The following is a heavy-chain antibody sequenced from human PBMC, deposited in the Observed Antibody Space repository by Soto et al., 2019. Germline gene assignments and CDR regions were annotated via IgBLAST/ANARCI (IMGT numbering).Heavy chain of an antibody. CDR1: GFTFSSYA. D-gene: IGHD3-22*01. CDR3: AKDKGLYDSSGYSTFFDY. V-gene: IGHV3-23*01. CDR2: ISGSGGST. Sequence: EVQLLESGGGLVQPGGSLRLSYAASGFTFSSYAMSWVRQAPGKGLEWVSAISGSGGSTYYADSVKGRFTISRDNSKNTLYLQMNSLRAEDTAVYYCAKDKGLYDSSGYSTFFDYWGQGTLVTVSS. J-gene: IGHJ4*02.